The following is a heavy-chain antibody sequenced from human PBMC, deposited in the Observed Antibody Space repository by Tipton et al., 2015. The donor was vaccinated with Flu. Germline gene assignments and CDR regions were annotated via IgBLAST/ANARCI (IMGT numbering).Heavy chain of an antibody. D-gene: IGHD4-11*01. V-gene: IGHV4-38-2*02. CDR3: ARREYSNYVSVPKNWFDS. J-gene: IGHJ5*01. CDR1: RDSMRSDYF. CDR2: IHYSGSP. Sequence: TLSLTCTVSRDSMRSDYFWGWIRQAPGKGLEWIGNIHYSGSPHYNPSLRSRVTILVDRSKNQFSLRLTSVTAADTAVYYCARREYSNYVSVPKNWFDSRGQGTLVTVSS.